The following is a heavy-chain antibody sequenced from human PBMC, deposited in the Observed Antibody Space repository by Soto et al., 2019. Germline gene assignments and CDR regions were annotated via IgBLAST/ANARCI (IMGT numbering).Heavy chain of an antibody. CDR2: LNPNSGNT. J-gene: IGHJ6*03. D-gene: IGHD2-2*01. V-gene: IGHV1-8*01. CDR3: ARGMRFRTSTRPALWSVSYYYKMDV. CDR1: GYTFISYD. Sequence: QVQLVQSGAEVKKPGASVKVSCKASGYTFISYDINWVRQATGQGLEWMGSLNPNSGNTVYAQKFQGRVTVTRNTSIATAYMELSSLRSDDTAVYYCARGMRFRTSTRPALWSVSYYYKMDVWGEWTTVTVSS.